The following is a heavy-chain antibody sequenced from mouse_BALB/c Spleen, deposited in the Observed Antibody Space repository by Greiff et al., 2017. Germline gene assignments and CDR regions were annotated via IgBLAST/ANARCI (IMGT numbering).Heavy chain of an antibody. CDR2: ISSGGST. D-gene: IGHD1-1*01. CDR1: GFTFSSYA. CDR3: ARDYGTAAWFAY. Sequence: EVKVVESGGGLVKPGGSLKLSCAASGFTFSSYAMSWVRQTPEKRLEWVASISSGGSTYYPDSVKGRFTISRDNARNILYLQMSSLRSEDTAMYYCARDYGTAAWFAYWGQGTLVTVST. V-gene: IGHV5-6-5*01. J-gene: IGHJ3*01.